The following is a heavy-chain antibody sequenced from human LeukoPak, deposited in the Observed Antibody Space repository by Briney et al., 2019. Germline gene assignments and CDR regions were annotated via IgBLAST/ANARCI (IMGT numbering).Heavy chain of an antibody. CDR3: ARNLNSSWYEYYFDY. Sequence: SETLPLTCTVSGGSISSSSYYWGWIRQPPGKGLEWIESIYYSGSTYYNPSLKSRVTISVDTSKNQFSLKLSSVTAADTAVYYCARNLNSSWYEYYFDYWGQGTLVTVSS. D-gene: IGHD6-13*01. V-gene: IGHV4-39*01. CDR1: GGSISSSSYY. CDR2: IYYSGST. J-gene: IGHJ4*02.